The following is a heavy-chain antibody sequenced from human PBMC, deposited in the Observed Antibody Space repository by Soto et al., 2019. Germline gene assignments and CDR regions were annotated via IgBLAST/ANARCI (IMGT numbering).Heavy chain of an antibody. CDR3: ARDPAITSDV. CDR1: GFTFSSYW. Sequence: GGSLRLSCAASGFTFSSYWISWVRQAPGKGLEWVANIKQDGSEKYYVDSVKGRFTISRDNAKNSLYLQMNSLRAEDTAVYYCARDPAITSDVWGQGTTVTVSS. D-gene: IGHD2-21*02. J-gene: IGHJ6*02. CDR2: IKQDGSEK. V-gene: IGHV3-7*05.